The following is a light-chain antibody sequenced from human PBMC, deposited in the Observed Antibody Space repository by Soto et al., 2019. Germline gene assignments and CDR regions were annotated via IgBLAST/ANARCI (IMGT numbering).Light chain of an antibody. V-gene: IGKV3-15*01. CDR3: QQYGEWPLT. CDR1: QSVRSN. J-gene: IGKJ4*01. CDR2: GAS. Sequence: EIVMTQSPATLSVSPGERATLSCWASQSVRSNLAWYQQKPGQGPRLLIYGASTRATGIPGRFSGSGSGSEFALTITNLQSEDFAVYTSQQYGEWPLTFGGGTKVEIK.